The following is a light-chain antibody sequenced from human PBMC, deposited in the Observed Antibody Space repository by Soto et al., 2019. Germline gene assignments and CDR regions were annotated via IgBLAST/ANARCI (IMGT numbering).Light chain of an antibody. CDR3: ISYIPSTTTHWV. Sequence: QSALTQPASVSGSPGQSITISCTGSNSDVGGYDRVSWYQHHPGIAPKLLIFEVYNRPSGISDRFSGSKSGDTASLTISGLQAEDEADYYCISYIPSTTTHWVFGGGTKLTVL. J-gene: IGLJ3*02. CDR1: NSDVGGYDR. CDR2: EVY. V-gene: IGLV2-14*01.